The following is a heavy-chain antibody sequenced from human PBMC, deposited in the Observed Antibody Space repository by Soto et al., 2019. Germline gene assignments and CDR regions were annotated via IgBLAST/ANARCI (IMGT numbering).Heavy chain of an antibody. Sequence: GASVKVSCKASGYTFTSYGIHWVRQAPGQRLEWMGWINAANGDTKYSPKFQGRVTITRDTSASTAYMELSSLRSEDTAVYYCVRRHVSATGIDLFDPWGQGTLVTVSS. CDR2: INAANGDT. D-gene: IGHD6-13*01. J-gene: IGHJ5*02. CDR3: VRRHVSATGIDLFDP. V-gene: IGHV1-3*01. CDR1: GYTFTSYG.